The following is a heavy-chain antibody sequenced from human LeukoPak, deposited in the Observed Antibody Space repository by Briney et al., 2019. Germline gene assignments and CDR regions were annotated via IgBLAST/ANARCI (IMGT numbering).Heavy chain of an antibody. V-gene: IGHV3-30-3*01. Sequence: GGSLRLSCAASGFTFSSYAMHWVRQAPGKGLEWVAVISYDGSNKYYADSVKGRFTISRDNSKNTLYLQMNSLRAEDTAVYYCAKDRYGALAGTSHDYWGQGTLVTVSS. CDR2: ISYDGSNK. D-gene: IGHD6-13*01. CDR3: AKDRYGALAGTSHDY. CDR1: GFTFSSYA. J-gene: IGHJ4*02.